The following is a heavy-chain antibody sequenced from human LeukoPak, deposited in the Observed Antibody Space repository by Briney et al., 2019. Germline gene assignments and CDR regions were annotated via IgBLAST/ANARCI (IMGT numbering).Heavy chain of an antibody. Sequence: GGSLRLSCAASGFKFSDHYIDWVRQAPGKGLEWVGRSRNKASSYTTEYAASVEGRFTISRDVSESSLYLQMNSLRTEDTAVYYGAKDLEGRCSGGSCSNWVDYAPTANDHWGQGTLVTVSS. V-gene: IGHV3-72*01. CDR3: AKDLEGRCSGGSCSNWVDYAPTANDH. CDR1: GFKFSDHY. J-gene: IGHJ4*02. D-gene: IGHD2-15*01. CDR2: SRNKASSYTT.